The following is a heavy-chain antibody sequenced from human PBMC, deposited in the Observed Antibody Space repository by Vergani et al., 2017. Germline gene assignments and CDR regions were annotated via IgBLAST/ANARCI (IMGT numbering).Heavy chain of an antibody. CDR3: TSPNYYDSLFGAFDI. V-gene: IGHV3-49*03. CDR1: GFTFGDYA. CDR2: IRSKAYGGTT. J-gene: IGHJ3*02. Sequence: EVQLVESGGGLVQPGRSLRLSCTASGFTFGDYAMSWFRQAPGKGLEWEGFIRSKAYGGTTEYAASVKGRFTISRDDSKSIAYLQMNSLKTEDTAVYYCTSPNYYDSLFGAFDIWGQGTMVTVSS. D-gene: IGHD3-22*01.